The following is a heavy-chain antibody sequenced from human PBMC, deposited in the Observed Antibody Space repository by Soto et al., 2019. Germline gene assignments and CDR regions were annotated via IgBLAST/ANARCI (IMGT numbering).Heavy chain of an antibody. CDR3: ARGYYGSGSYYKR. CDR2: INHSGST. V-gene: IGHV4-34*01. Sequence: ETLSLTCAVYGGSFSGYYWSWIRQPPGKGLEWIGEINHSGSTNYNPSLKSRVTISVDTSKNQFSLKLSSVTAADTAVYYCARGYYGSGSYYKRWGQGTLVTVSS. D-gene: IGHD3-10*01. J-gene: IGHJ4*02. CDR1: GGSFSGYY.